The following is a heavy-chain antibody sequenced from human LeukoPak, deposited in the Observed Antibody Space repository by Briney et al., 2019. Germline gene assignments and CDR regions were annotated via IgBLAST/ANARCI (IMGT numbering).Heavy chain of an antibody. V-gene: IGHV1-24*01. J-gene: IGHJ4*02. D-gene: IGHD2-2*02. CDR1: GYTLTELS. CDR3: AAGRGIVVVPAAIIFDY. CDR2: FDPEDGET. Sequence: ASVKVSCTVSGYTLTELSMHWVRQAPGKGLEWMGGFDPEDGETIYAQKFQGRVTMTEDTSTDTAYMELSSLRSEDTAVYYCAAGRGIVVVPAAIIFDYWGQGTLVTVSS.